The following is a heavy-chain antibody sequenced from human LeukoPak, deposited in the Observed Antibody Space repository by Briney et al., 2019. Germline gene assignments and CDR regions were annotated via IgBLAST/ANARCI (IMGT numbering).Heavy chain of an antibody. V-gene: IGHV3-21*01. Sequence: GGSLRLSCLASGYTFSSYSINWVRQAPGKGLEWVSSISVRSNYIYYADSVKGRFTISRDNAKNSLYLQMNSLRAEDTAVYYCARDPRGYYDSSGQPHDYWGQGTLVTVSS. CDR2: ISVRSNYI. D-gene: IGHD3-22*01. J-gene: IGHJ4*02. CDR1: GYTFSSYS. CDR3: ARDPRGYYDSSGQPHDY.